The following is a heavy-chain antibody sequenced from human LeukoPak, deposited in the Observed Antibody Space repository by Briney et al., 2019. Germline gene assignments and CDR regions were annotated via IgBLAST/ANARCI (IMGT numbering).Heavy chain of an antibody. Sequence: SVKVSCKASGGTFSSYAISWVRQAPGQGLEWMGGIIPIFGTANYAQKFQGRVTITTDESTSTAYMELSSLRSEDTAVYYCARERYGSGIYTLAFRRRNHDAFDIWGQGTMVTVSS. J-gene: IGHJ3*02. D-gene: IGHD3-10*01. CDR3: ARERYGSGIYTLAFRRRNHDAFDI. CDR2: IIPIFGTA. CDR1: GGTFSSYA. V-gene: IGHV1-69*05.